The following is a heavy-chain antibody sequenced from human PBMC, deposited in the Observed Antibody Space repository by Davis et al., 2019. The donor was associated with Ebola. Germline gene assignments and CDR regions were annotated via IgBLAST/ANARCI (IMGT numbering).Heavy chain of an antibody. Sequence: GGSLRLSCAASGFTFSSYDMHWVRHATGKGLEWVSAIGTAGDPYYPGSVKGRFTISRENAKNSLYLQMNSLRAGDTAVYYCARVRVAKRYWYFDLWGRGTLVTVSS. J-gene: IGHJ2*01. CDR1: GFTFSSYD. CDR3: ARVRVAKRYWYFDL. V-gene: IGHV3-13*05. CDR2: IGTAGDP. D-gene: IGHD2-15*01.